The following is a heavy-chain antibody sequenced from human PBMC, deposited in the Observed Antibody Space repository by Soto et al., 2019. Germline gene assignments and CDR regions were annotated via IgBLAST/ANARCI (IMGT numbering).Heavy chain of an antibody. CDR3: ARHVLLPGVVVAATSIDY. V-gene: IGHV5-10-1*01. D-gene: IGHD2-15*01. CDR1: GYSFTSYW. Sequence: PGESLKISCKGSGYSFTSYWISWVRQMPGKGLEWMGRIDPSDSYTNYSPSFRGHVTISADKSISTAYLQWSSLKASDTAMYYCARHVLLPGVVVAATSIDYWGQGTLVTVSS. J-gene: IGHJ4*02. CDR2: IDPSDSYT.